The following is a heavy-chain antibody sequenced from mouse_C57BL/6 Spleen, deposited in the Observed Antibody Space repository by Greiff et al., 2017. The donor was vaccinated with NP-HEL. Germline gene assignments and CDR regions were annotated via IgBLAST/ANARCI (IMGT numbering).Heavy chain of an antibody. CDR2: IYPGDGDT. V-gene: IGHV1-82*01. J-gene: IGHJ2*01. Sequence: VQLQESGPELVKPGASVKISCKASGYAFSSSWMNWVKQRPGKGLEWIGRIYPGDGDTNYNGKFKGKATLTADKSSSTAYMQLSSLTSEDSAVYFCARGRIYYYGSSYVYFDYWGQGTTLTVSS. D-gene: IGHD1-1*01. CDR3: ARGRIYYYGSSYVYFDY. CDR1: GYAFSSSW.